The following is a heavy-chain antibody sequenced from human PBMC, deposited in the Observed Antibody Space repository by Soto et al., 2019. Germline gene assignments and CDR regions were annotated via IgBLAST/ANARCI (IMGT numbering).Heavy chain of an antibody. D-gene: IGHD3-10*01. J-gene: IGHJ4*02. V-gene: IGHV4-39*01. CDR1: GGSISSSSYY. Sequence: PSETLSLTCTVSGGSISSSSYYWGWIRQPPGKGLEWIGSIYYSGSTYYNPSLKSRVTISVDTSKNQFSLKLSSVTAADTAVYYCARHGLGGSGSTYFDYWGQGTLVTVS. CDR3: ARHGLGGSGSTYFDY. CDR2: IYYSGST.